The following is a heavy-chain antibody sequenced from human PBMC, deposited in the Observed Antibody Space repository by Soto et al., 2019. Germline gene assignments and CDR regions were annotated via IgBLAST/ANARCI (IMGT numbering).Heavy chain of an antibody. Sequence: QLRLQESGPGLVKSSETLSLTCTASGGSVRSSSYYWGWIRQPPGKGLEWIASIYYSGRTHNSPALKSRVTMSIDTYTNQFSLKMNSVTAADTAVYYCARHEGGAAADRPLDYWGQGTLVTVSS. D-gene: IGHD6-13*01. CDR1: GGSVRSSSYY. CDR3: ARHEGGAAADRPLDY. CDR2: IYYSGRT. J-gene: IGHJ4*02. V-gene: IGHV4-39*01.